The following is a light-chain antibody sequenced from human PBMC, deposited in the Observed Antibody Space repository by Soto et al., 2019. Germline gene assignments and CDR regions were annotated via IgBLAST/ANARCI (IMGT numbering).Light chain of an antibody. CDR2: DVT. CDR3: CSYKDIALDVV. V-gene: IGLV2-14*01. J-gene: IGLJ2*01. Sequence: QPVLTQPASVSGSPGQSITISCTGTSSDIGDYDYVSWYQHLPGKAPKLLIFDVTHRPSGVSDRFSGSKSGNTASLTISGVRHEDEADYYCCSYKDIALDVVFGGGTKLTVL. CDR1: SSDIGDYDY.